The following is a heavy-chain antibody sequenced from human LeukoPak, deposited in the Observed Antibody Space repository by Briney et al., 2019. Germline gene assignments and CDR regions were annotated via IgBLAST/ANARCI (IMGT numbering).Heavy chain of an antibody. D-gene: IGHD3-22*01. V-gene: IGHV4-34*01. J-gene: IGHJ3*02. CDR1: GGSFSGYY. Sequence: SETLSLTCAVYGGSFSGYYWSWIRQPPGKGLEWIGEINHSGSTYYNPSLKSRVTISVDTSKNQFSLKLSSVTAADTAVYYCARDHDSSGYYSEAFDIWGQGTMVTVSS. CDR2: INHSGST. CDR3: ARDHDSSGYYSEAFDI.